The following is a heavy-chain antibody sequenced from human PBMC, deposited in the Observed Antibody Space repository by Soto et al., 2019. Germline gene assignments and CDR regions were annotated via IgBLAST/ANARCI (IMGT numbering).Heavy chain of an antibody. V-gene: IGHV1-18*01. D-gene: IGHD3-9*01. CDR3: VREYYDILTGYYDPYYFDY. CDR2: ISAYNGNT. CDR1: GYTFTSYG. J-gene: IGHJ4*02. Sequence: GASVKVSCKASGYTFTSYGISWVRQAPGQGLEWMGWISAYNGNTNYAQKLQGRVTMTTDTSSSTAYMELRSLRSDDTAVYYCVREYYDILTGYYDPYYFDYWGQGTLVTVSS.